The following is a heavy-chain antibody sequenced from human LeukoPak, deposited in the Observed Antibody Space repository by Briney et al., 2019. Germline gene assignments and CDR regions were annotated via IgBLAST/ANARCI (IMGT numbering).Heavy chain of an antibody. D-gene: IGHD3-22*01. CDR3: AREGYYDTSGTSRAFDI. CDR1: GFTFYMYA. J-gene: IGHJ3*02. CDR2: IYSDDDT. Sequence: PGGSLRLSCQASGFTFYMYAMSWVRQAPGKGLEWVSLIYSDDDTHYPDSVKGRFTISRDNSKNTLYLQMNSLRAEDTAVYYCAREGYYDTSGTSRAFDIWGQGTMVTVSS. V-gene: IGHV3-66*02.